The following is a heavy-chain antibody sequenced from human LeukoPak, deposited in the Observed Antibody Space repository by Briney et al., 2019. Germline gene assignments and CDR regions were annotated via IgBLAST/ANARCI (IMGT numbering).Heavy chain of an antibody. V-gene: IGHV3-48*03. CDR1: GFTFSSYE. D-gene: IGHD3-9*01. J-gene: IGHJ3*02. CDR3: ARAPHFDWNLLHAFDI. CDR2: ISSSGSTI. Sequence: GGSLRLSCAASGFTFSSYEMNWVRQAPGKGLEWVSYISSSGSTIYYADSVKGRFTISRDNAKNSLYLQVNSLRAEDTALYYCARAPHFDWNLLHAFDIWGQGTMVTVSS.